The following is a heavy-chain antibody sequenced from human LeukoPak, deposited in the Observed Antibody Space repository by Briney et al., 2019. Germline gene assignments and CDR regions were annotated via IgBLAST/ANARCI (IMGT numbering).Heavy chain of an antibody. CDR3: ARANPADFDL. CDR2: INRDGGMH. D-gene: IGHD1-14*01. CDR1: GFTFSSYW. Sequence: GGSLRLSCAASGFTFSSYWMNWVRQAPGKGLVWVSRINRDGGMHYADSVRGRFAISRDNTKNTVSLQMNSLRDEDTGVYFCARANPADFDLWGRGTVVIVSS. V-gene: IGHV3-74*01. J-gene: IGHJ2*01.